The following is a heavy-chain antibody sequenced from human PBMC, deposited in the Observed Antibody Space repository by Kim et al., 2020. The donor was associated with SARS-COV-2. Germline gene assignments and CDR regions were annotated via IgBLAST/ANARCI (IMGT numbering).Heavy chain of an antibody. Sequence: GGSLRLSCAASGFTFSSYAMHWVRQAPGKGLEWVAVIWYDGSNKYYADSVKGRFTISRDNSKNTLYLQMNSLRAEDTAVYYCAKAGGYDFWSGYLDAFDIWGQGTMVTVSS. D-gene: IGHD3-3*01. CDR1: GFTFSSYA. CDR3: AKAGGYDFWSGYLDAFDI. CDR2: IWYDGSNK. J-gene: IGHJ3*02. V-gene: IGHV3-33*06.